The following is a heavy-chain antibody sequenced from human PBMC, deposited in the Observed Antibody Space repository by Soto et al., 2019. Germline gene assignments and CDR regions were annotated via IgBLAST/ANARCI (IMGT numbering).Heavy chain of an antibody. V-gene: IGHV3-11*06. Sequence: PGGSLRLSCAASEFTVSDSYMSWIRQAPGKGLEWISYISPRSTFRDYAESVKGRFTISRNSVKNSLYLQMNNLKAGDTGVYYCARGGGGGLFDPWGQGSLVTFSS. D-gene: IGHD2-21*01. CDR1: EFTVSDSY. CDR2: ISPRSTFR. CDR3: ARGGGGGLFDP. J-gene: IGHJ5*02.